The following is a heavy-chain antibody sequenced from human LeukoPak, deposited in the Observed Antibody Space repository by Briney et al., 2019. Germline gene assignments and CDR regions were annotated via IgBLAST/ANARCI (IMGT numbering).Heavy chain of an antibody. V-gene: IGHV1-2*04. CDR3: ARPPRMVYYGGNSGDWYFDL. CDR2: INPNSGGT. D-gene: IGHD4-23*01. Sequence: ASVKVSCKASGYTFTGYYMHWVRQAPGQGLEWMGWINPNSGGTNYAQKFQGWVTMTRDTSISTAYMELSRLRSDDTAVYYCARPPRMVYYGGNSGDWYFDLWGRGTLVTVSS. J-gene: IGHJ2*01. CDR1: GYTFTGYY.